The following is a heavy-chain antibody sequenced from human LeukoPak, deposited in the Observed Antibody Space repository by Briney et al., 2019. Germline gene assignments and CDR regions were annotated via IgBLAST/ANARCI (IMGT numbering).Heavy chain of an antibody. CDR1: GGTFSSYA. CDR3: ARQEGCSSTSCYGDFDY. J-gene: IGHJ4*02. Sequence: GASVKVSCKASGGTFSSYAISWVRQAPGQGLEWMGGIIPIFGRANYAQKFQGRVTITADESTSTAYMELSSLRSEDTAVYYCARQEGCSSTSCYGDFDYWGQGTLVTVSS. D-gene: IGHD2-2*01. CDR2: IIPIFGRA. V-gene: IGHV1-69*13.